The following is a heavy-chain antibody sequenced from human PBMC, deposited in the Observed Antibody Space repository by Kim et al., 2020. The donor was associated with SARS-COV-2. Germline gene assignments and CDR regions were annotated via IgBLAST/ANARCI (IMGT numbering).Heavy chain of an antibody. D-gene: IGHD3-10*01. J-gene: IGHJ6*02. V-gene: IGHV3-21*03. CDR1: GFTFSDYT. CDR2: ISRDSCHI. CDR3: AKEGGTGGCGMGV. Sequence: GGSLRLSCKTSGFTFSDYTMQWVRQTPEKGLERVSGISRDSCHIEYADYVRGRFSISRDNAKNSLYLQMSSLRLEDTAVYYCAKEGGTGGCGMGVWGQG.